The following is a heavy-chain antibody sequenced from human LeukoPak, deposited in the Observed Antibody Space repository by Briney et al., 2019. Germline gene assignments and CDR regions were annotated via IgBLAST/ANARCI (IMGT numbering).Heavy chain of an antibody. CDR3: ARVVRTTVTNGGDY. V-gene: IGHV1-8*01. J-gene: IGHJ4*02. D-gene: IGHD4-17*01. CDR1: GYTFTSYD. CDR2: MNPNSGNT. Sequence: ASVTVSCKASGYTFTSYDLNWVRQATGQGLEWMGWMNPNSGNTGFAQKFQGRVTMTRNTSISTAYMHLSSLRPEDTAVYYCARVVRTTVTNGGDYWGQGTLVTVSS.